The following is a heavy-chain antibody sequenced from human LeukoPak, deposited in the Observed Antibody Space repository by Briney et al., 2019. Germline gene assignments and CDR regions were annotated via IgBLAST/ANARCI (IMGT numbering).Heavy chain of an antibody. CDR3: ARGRAGDRTYY. CDR1: GGSFSGYY. D-gene: IGHD1-26*01. Sequence: SETLSLTCAVYGGSFSGYYWSWIRQPPGKGLEGIGEINHSGSTNYNPSLKSRVTISVDTSKNQFSLKLSSVTAADTAVYYCARGRAGDRTYYWGQGTLVTVSS. V-gene: IGHV4-34*01. CDR2: INHSGST. J-gene: IGHJ4*02.